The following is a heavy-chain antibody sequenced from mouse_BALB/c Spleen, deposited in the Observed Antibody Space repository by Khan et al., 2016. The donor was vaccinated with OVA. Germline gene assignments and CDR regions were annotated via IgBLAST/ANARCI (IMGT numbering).Heavy chain of an antibody. J-gene: IGHJ4*01. CDR2: IFPSDSYT. D-gene: IGHD1-1*01. CDR3: TRHGTSYDAMDY. CDR1: GYTFTNHW. Sequence: QVQLKESGAELVRPGASVRLSCKASGYTFTNHWINWVKQRPGQGLEWIGNIFPSDSYTDYNQKFKDRATLTVDKSSSTAYMQLSSPTSEDSAVYYCTRHGTSYDAMDYWGQGTSVTVSS. V-gene: IGHV1-69*02.